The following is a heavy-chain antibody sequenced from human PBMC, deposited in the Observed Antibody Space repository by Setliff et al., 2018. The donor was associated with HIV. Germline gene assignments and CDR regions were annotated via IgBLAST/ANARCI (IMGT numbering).Heavy chain of an antibody. CDR1: VGPFPSGSYS. CDR3: ARSKTFYDFWGGYYTHGAFKI. V-gene: IGHV4-39*01. CDR2: IFYSGIT. Sequence: PSETLSLTCTVSVGPFPSGSYSWGWIRQPPGKGLEWIGSIFYSGITYYNPSLKSRVTISVDTSKNQFSLNLTSVTAADTAVYYCARSKTFYDFWGGYYTHGAFKIWGLGTMVTVSS. J-gene: IGHJ3*02. D-gene: IGHD3-3*01.